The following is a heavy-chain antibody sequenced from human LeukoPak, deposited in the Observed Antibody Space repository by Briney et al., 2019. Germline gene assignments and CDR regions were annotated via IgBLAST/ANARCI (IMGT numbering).Heavy chain of an antibody. Sequence: GGSLRLSCAASGFTFSSYSMNWVRQAPGKGLEWVSSIIISSSYIYYADSVKGRFTISRDNAKNSLYLQMNSLRAEDTAVYYCARDLLDSSSWYASSWFDPWGQGTLVTVSS. CDR3: ARDLLDSSSWYASSWFDP. D-gene: IGHD6-13*01. V-gene: IGHV3-21*01. CDR1: GFTFSSYS. CDR2: IIISSSYI. J-gene: IGHJ5*02.